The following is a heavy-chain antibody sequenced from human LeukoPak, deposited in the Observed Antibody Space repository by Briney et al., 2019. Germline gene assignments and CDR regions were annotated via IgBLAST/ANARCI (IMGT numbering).Heavy chain of an antibody. CDR1: GFTFSDYG. J-gene: IGHJ4*02. CDR3: TRDYYDSSGYYYLPDY. D-gene: IGHD3-22*01. CDR2: ISYDGRKM. V-gene: IGHV3-30*03. Sequence: GGSLRLSCVASGFTFSDYGIHWVRQAPGKGLEWVAVISYDGRKMKYADSVKGRFTISRDNSKDTLSLHMNTLRTEDTAVCYCTRDYYDSSGYYYLPDYWGQGTLVTVSS.